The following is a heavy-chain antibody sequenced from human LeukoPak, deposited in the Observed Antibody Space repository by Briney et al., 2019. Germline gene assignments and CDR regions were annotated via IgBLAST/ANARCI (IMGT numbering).Heavy chain of an antibody. V-gene: IGHV3-30*02. D-gene: IGHD1-26*01. CDR2: IRYDGGNK. CDR1: GFTFSAYA. CDR3: AKGAGFQPAQKWADHYYYMDV. Sequence: PGGSLRLSCSPSGFTFSAYAMHWVRQAPGNGLEWVAFIRYDGGNKYYADSVKGRFTISRDNSKNMLYLQMNSLRPEDSAEYFCAKGAGFQPAQKWADHYYYMDVWGKGTTVTISS. J-gene: IGHJ6*03.